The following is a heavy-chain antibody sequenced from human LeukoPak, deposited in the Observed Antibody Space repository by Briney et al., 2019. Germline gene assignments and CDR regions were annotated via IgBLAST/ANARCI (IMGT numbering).Heavy chain of an antibody. D-gene: IGHD5-24*01. CDR3: ARDKDGYNEKYDY. CDR2: IYHSGST. V-gene: IGHV4-38-2*02. CDR1: GYSISSGYY. Sequence: SETLSLTCAVSGYSISSGYYWGWIRQPPGKRLEWIGSIYHSGSTYYNPSLKSRVTISVDTSKNQFSLKLSSVTAADTAMYYCARDKDGYNEKYDYWGQGTLVTVSS. J-gene: IGHJ4*02.